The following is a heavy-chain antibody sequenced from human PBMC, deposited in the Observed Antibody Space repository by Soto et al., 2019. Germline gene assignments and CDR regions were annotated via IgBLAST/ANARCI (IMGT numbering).Heavy chain of an antibody. CDR2: IIPNFDTP. CDR3: AVAMVREILIFESSGMHV. J-gene: IGHJ6*02. CDR1: GGSFNNYA. V-gene: IGHV1-69*06. D-gene: IGHD3-10*01. Sequence: QVHLVQSGAEVKKPGSSVKVSCKTSGGSFNNYAVSWVRQAPGQGLEWMGGIIPNFDTPNYAQKFQDRVTIIADKSTSTVYMELRRLRSNDTAVYYCAVAMVREILIFESSGMHVWGQGTTVIVSS.